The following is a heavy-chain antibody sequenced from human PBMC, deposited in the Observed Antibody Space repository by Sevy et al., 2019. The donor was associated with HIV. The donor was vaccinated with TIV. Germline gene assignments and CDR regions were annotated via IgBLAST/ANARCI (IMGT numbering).Heavy chain of an antibody. Sequence: SESLSLTCVVSGYSISSGYWWDWFRRPPGKGLEWIGAIHYTGTTQYTPSLNRRVTVSADTSKNQFSLRLSSMTAADTAVYYCARHDWGREDYWGQGTLVTVSS. CDR3: ARHDWGREDY. CDR1: GYSISSGYW. D-gene: IGHD7-27*01. J-gene: IGHJ4*02. CDR2: IHYTGTT. V-gene: IGHV4-38-2*01.